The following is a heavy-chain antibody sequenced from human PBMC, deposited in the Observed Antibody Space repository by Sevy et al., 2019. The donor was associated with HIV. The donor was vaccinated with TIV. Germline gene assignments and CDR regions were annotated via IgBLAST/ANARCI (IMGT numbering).Heavy chain of an antibody. D-gene: IGHD5-18*01. Sequence: GGSLRLSCAASGFTFSSYNMNWVRQAPGKGLEWVSYISSSSTIYYADSVKGRFTISRDNAKNSLYLQMNSLRAEDTAVYYCARDSLSWIQSFDYWGQGTLVTVSS. J-gene: IGHJ4*02. CDR2: ISSSSTI. CDR1: GFTFSSYN. CDR3: ARDSLSWIQSFDY. V-gene: IGHV3-48*01.